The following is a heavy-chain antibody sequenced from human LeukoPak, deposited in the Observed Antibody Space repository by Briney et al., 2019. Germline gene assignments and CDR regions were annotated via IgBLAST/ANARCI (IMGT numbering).Heavy chain of an antibody. D-gene: IGHD4-23*01. J-gene: IGHJ5*02. CDR1: GDTLIGNW. Sequence: ASVKVSCKASGDTLIGNWIHWVRQAPGQGLEWVACMKPDRGDSKFAQKFRGRVTMTWDTSIGTVFMELTSLRSDDTALYYCAWGTGGNFYPLEPWGQGILVTVSS. V-gene: IGHV1-2*02. CDR2: MKPDRGDS. CDR3: AWGTGGNFYPLEP.